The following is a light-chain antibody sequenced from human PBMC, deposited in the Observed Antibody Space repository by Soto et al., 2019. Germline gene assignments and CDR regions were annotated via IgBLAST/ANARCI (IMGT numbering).Light chain of an antibody. Sequence: ALTQPPSASGSPGQSVTISCTGMSSDVGGYNYVSWYQQHPGKAPKLMIYEVSKRPSGVPDRFSGSKSGNTASLTVSGLQAEDEADYYCSSYAGANSVVFGGGTKLTVL. CDR2: EVS. V-gene: IGLV2-8*01. CDR1: SSDVGGYNY. J-gene: IGLJ2*01. CDR3: SSYAGANSVV.